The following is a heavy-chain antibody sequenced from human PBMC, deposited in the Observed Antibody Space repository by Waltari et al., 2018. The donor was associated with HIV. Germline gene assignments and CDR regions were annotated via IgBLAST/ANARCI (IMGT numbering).Heavy chain of an antibody. D-gene: IGHD3-22*01. V-gene: IGHV3-66*02. CDR3: AASLTQGGYDI. CDR1: GAAVSGKW. J-gene: IGHJ3*02. Sequence: EVQLVESGGGLVQPGGSLRLSCVVSGAAVSGKWMSWVRQAPGKGRELVSLVTNGDRPYYADSVKGRFSISRDNSRSTLDLRMNSLSVEDTAVYYCAASLTQGGYDIWGQGTMVTVSS. CDR2: VTNGDRP.